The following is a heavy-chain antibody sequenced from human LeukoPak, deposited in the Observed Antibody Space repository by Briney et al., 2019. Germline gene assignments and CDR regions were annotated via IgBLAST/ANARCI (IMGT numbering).Heavy chain of an antibody. CDR1: GGTFISYV. CDR3: ARGRGDCSSGVCYTAYFYYGMDV. CDR2: IIPIFGTA. Sequence: SVKVSCRASGGTFISYVISWVRQAPGQGLEWMGGIIPIFGTANYAQKFQGRVTITADESTSTASMELSSLRSEDTAVYYCARGRGDCSSGVCYTAYFYYGMDVWGQGTTVTVSS. V-gene: IGHV1-69*13. D-gene: IGHD2-8*01. J-gene: IGHJ6*02.